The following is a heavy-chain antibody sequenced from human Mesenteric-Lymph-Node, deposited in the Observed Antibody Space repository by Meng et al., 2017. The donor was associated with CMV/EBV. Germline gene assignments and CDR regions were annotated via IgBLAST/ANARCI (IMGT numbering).Heavy chain of an antibody. CDR1: GVSYSEYY. CDR3: ASGVRGSGTYYSNS. Sequence: VYGVSYSEYYWSWIRQTPGKGLEWIGEINHSGSTIYNPSLKSRVTISVDTSKNQFSLNLNSVTAADTAVYYCASGVRGSGTYYSNSWGQGTLVTVSS. V-gene: IGHV4-34*01. CDR2: INHSGST. J-gene: IGHJ4*02. D-gene: IGHD3-10*01.